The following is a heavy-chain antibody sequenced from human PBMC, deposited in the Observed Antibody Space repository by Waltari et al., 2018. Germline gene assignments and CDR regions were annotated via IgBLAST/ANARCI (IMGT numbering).Heavy chain of an antibody. D-gene: IGHD1-26*01. V-gene: IGHV4-39*01. CDR2: IYYSGST. J-gene: IGHJ4*02. CDR1: GGPLTSSSYY. Sequence: QLQLQESGPGLVKPSETLSLTCTVSGGPLTSSSYYWGWIRQPPGKGLEWIGSIYYSGSTYYNPSLKSRLTISVDTSKNQFSLKVSSVTAADTAVYYCARPRLGYSGGYYFDYWGQGTLVTVSS. CDR3: ARPRLGYSGGYYFDY.